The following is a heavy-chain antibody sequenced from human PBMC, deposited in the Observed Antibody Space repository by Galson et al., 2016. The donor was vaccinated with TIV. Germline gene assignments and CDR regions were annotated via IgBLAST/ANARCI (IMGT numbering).Heavy chain of an antibody. CDR3: AKDSRHYMLVEEFDY. V-gene: IGHV3-23*01. CDR2: SSTSGRTT. J-gene: IGHJ4*02. Sequence: SLRLSCAASGFSFSSYAMSWVRQAPGEGLEWVSASSTSGRTTYYADSVKGRFTISRDNSKNTLYLQMNSLRAEDTAVYYCAKDSRHYMLVEEFDYWGQGTLVTVSS. CDR1: GFSFSSYA. D-gene: IGHD3-3*01.